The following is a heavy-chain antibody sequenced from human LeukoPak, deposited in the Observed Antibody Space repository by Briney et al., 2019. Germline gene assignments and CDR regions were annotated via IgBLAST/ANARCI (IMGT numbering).Heavy chain of an antibody. CDR2: ISGSGGST. CDR3: AKEPITMVRGAFFHYLDY. Sequence: GGSLRLSCAASGFTFSSYAMSWVRQAPGKGLEWVSAISGSGGSTYYADSVKGRFTISRDNSKNTLYLQMNSLRAEDTAVYYCAKEPITMVRGAFFHYLDYWGQGTLVTVSS. J-gene: IGHJ4*02. V-gene: IGHV3-23*01. CDR1: GFTFSSYA. D-gene: IGHD3-10*01.